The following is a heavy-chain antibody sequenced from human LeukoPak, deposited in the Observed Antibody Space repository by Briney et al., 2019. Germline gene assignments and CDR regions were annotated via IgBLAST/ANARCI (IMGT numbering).Heavy chain of an antibody. V-gene: IGHV1-69*13. CDR3: ARLNIVVVPAAIRAPRYNWFDP. CDR1: GGTFISYA. J-gene: IGHJ5*02. CDR2: IIPIFGTA. Sequence: GASVKVSCKASGGTFISYAISWVRQAPRQGLEWMGGIIPIFGTANYAQKFQGRVTITADESTSTAYMELSSLRSEDTAVYYCARLNIVVVPAAIRAPRYNWFDPWGQGTLVTVSS. D-gene: IGHD2-2*01.